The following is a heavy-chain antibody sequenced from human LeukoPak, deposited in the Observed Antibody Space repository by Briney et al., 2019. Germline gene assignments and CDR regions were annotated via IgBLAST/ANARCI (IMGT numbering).Heavy chain of an antibody. Sequence: GGSLRLSCAASGFTFSSYSMNWVRQAPGKGLEWVSSISSSSSYIYYADSVKGRFTISRDNAKNSLYLQMNSLRAEDTAVYYCARDQVLLWFGELFGDAFDIWGQGTMVTVSS. J-gene: IGHJ3*02. D-gene: IGHD3-10*01. CDR3: ARDQVLLWFGELFGDAFDI. CDR2: ISSSSSYI. V-gene: IGHV3-21*01. CDR1: GFTFSSYS.